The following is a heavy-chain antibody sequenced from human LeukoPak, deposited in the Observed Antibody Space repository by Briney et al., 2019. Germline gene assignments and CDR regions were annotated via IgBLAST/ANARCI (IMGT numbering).Heavy chain of an antibody. CDR1: GYSISSGYY. D-gene: IGHD4-11*01. J-gene: IGHJ4*02. CDR2: IYYRGTT. Sequence: SETLSLTCAVSGYSISSGYYWGWIRQPPGKGLEWIGSIYYRGTTYYNPSLKSRVTISLDTSNNKFSLRLNSVTAADTAVYYCARGEDSNYLVWGQGTLVTVSS. CDR3: ARGEDSNYLV. V-gene: IGHV4-38-2*01.